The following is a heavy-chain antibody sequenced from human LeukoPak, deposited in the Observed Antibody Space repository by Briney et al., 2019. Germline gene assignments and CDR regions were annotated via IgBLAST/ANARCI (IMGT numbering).Heavy chain of an antibody. V-gene: IGHV1-18*04. CDR2: ISAYNGNT. J-gene: IGHJ4*02. CDR1: GYTFTSYY. Sequence: GASVKVSCKASGYTFTSYYMHWVRQAPGQGLEWMGWISAYNGNTNYAQKLQGRVTMTTDTSTSTAYMELRSLRSDDTAVYYCARDSETIAAAGYLDYWGQGTLVTVSS. D-gene: IGHD6-13*01. CDR3: ARDSETIAAAGYLDY.